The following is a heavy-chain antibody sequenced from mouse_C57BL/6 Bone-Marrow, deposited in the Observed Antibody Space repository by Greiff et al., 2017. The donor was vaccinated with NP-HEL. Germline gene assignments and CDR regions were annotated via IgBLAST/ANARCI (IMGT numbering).Heavy chain of an antibody. CDR3: ARDPHYGSSSYWYFDV. V-gene: IGHV5-4*01. CDR2: ISDGGSYT. Sequence: EVQLVESGGGLVKPGGSLKLSCAASGFTFSSYAMSWVRQTPEKRLEWVATISDGGSYTYYPDNVKGRFTISRDNAKNNLCLQMSHLKSEDTAMYYCARDPHYGSSSYWYFDVWGTGTTVTVSS. D-gene: IGHD1-1*01. J-gene: IGHJ1*03. CDR1: GFTFSSYA.